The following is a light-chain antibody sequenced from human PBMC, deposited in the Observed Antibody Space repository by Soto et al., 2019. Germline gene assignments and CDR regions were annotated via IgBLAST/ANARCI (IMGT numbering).Light chain of an antibody. V-gene: IGKV3-20*01. J-gene: IGKJ1*01. CDR2: GTS. CDR3: QQYSSDPAWT. CDR1: QRLRSDY. Sequence: EILLTQSPGTMSFSPGDRATLSCRASQRLRSDYFAWYQQRSGQLPRLLIYGTSIRATGIPDRFSGSGSGTDFTLTIARLEAEDCAVYYCQQYSSDPAWTFGQGTKVEV.